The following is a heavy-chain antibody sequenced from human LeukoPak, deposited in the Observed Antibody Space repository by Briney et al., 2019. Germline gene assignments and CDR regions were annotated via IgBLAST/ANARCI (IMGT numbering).Heavy chain of an antibody. CDR2: IYSDGTNK. V-gene: IGHV3-33*01. D-gene: IGHD3-3*01. CDR1: GFTFSRYG. J-gene: IGHJ4*02. Sequence: GMSLGLSCAASGFTFSRYGMHWFRQAPGKGLEWVAIIYSDGTNKYYADSVKGRFTISRENSKNMLYLQVNSLRAEDTGVYYCARDGPHYDIDYWGQGTLVTVSS. CDR3: ARDGPHYDIDY.